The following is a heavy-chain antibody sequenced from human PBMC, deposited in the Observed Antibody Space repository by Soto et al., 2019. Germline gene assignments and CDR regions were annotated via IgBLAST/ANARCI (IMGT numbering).Heavy chain of an antibody. D-gene: IGHD3-10*01. CDR3: ARDNVLLWFGELLVWFDP. CDR2: IYYSGST. CDR1: CGSISSGGYD. Sequence: SETLSLTCAVSCGSISSGGYDLSFIHQHPLKVLEWIGYIYYSGSTYYNPSLKSRVTISVDTSKNQFSLKLSSVTAADTAVYYCARDNVLLWFGELLVWFDPWGQGTLVTVSS. V-gene: IGHV4-31*11. J-gene: IGHJ5*02.